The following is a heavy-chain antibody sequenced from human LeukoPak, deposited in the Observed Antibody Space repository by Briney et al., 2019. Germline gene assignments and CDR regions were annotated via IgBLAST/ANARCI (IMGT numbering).Heavy chain of an antibody. CDR1: RFXFXXYW. CDR3: ARDDASY. CDR2: IKQDGSEK. Sequence: GSLRLXXXXFRFXFXXYWMSWVRXAPGKGLQWVANIKQDGSEKHYVDSVKGRFTISRDNAKNTLYLQMNSLRAEDTAVYYCARDDASYWGQGTLVTVSS. V-gene: IGHV3-7*01. J-gene: IGHJ4*02.